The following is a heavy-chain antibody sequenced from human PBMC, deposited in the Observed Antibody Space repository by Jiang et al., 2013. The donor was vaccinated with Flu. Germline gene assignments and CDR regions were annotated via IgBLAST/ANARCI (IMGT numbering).Heavy chain of an antibody. D-gene: IGHD6-19*01. Sequence: GPGLVKPSETLSLTCDVSNYSISSGYYWGWIRQPPGKGLEWIGSVFFSGNTYYNPSLKSRVTISVDTSKNQFSLKLNSVTAADTAVYYCAREMVDSGWLNFDYWGQGTLVTVSS. CDR3: AREMVDSGWLNFDY. V-gene: IGHV4-38-2*02. CDR2: VFFSGNT. CDR1: NYSISSGYY. J-gene: IGHJ4*02.